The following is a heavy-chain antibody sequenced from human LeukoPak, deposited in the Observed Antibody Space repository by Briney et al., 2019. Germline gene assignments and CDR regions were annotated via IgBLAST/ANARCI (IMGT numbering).Heavy chain of an antibody. D-gene: IGHD2-15*01. CDR1: GFTFSSYE. CDR2: ISGSGSTV. J-gene: IGHJ3*02. CDR3: ARDPYGGRHDAFDI. V-gene: IGHV3-48*03. Sequence: GGSLRLSSAASGFTFSSYEMNWVRQAPGKGLEWVSYISGSGSTVYYADSVKGRFTISRDNAKNSLYLQMNSLRAEDTAVYYCARDPYGGRHDAFDIWGQGTMVTVSS.